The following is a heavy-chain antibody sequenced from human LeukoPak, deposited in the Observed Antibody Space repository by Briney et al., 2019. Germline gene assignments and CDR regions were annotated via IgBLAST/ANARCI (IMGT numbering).Heavy chain of an antibody. J-gene: IGHJ3*02. CDR2: IYYSGST. V-gene: IGHV4-59*08. D-gene: IGHD6-13*01. CDR3: ARRAEYSSSSGAFDI. CDR1: GGSISSYY. Sequence: SETLSLTCTVSGGSISSYYWSWIRQPPGKGLEWIGYIYYSGSTNYNPSLKSRVTISVDTSKNQFSLKLSSVTAADTAVYYCARRAEYSSSSGAFDIWGQGTVVTVSS.